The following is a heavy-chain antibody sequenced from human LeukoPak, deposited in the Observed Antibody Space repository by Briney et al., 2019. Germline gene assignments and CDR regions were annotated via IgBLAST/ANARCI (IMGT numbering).Heavy chain of an antibody. V-gene: IGHV4-4*07. CDR2: IYTSGST. D-gene: IGHD3-10*01. Sequence: PSETLSLTCTVSGGSISSYYWSWIRHPAGKGLEWIGRIYTSGSTNYNPSLKSRVTMSVDTSKTQFSLKLSSVTAADTAVYYCARDLFIPTTYGSGNNWFDPWGQGTLVTVSS. J-gene: IGHJ5*02. CDR1: GGSISSYY. CDR3: ARDLFIPTTYGSGNNWFDP.